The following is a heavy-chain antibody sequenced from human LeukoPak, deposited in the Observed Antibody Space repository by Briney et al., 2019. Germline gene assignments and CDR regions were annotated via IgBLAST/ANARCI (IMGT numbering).Heavy chain of an antibody. CDR3: ARELHSGSLSFFDY. CDR2: IKQDGSEK. CDR1: GFIFSSYW. V-gene: IGHV3-7*03. D-gene: IGHD1-26*01. Sequence: GGSLRLSCAASGFIFSSYWMSWVRQAPGKGLEWVANIKQDGSEKYYVDSVKGRFTISRDNAKNSLYLQMNSLRAEDTAVYYCARELHSGSLSFFDYWGQGTLVTVSS. J-gene: IGHJ4*02.